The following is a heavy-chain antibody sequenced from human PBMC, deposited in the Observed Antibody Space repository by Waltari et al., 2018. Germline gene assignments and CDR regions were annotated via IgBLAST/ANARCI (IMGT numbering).Heavy chain of an antibody. Sequence: EVQLVESGGGLVKPGGSLSLSCAASGFTFSSYALNWVRQAPGKGLEWVSSINSNSYIYYADSVKGRFTISRDNAKNSLYLQMNSLRAEDTAVYYCAREGGYCSGGSCRWFDPWGQGTLVTVSS. CDR3: AREGGYCSGGSCRWFDP. CDR2: INSNSYI. V-gene: IGHV3-21*01. CDR1: GFTFSSYA. J-gene: IGHJ5*02. D-gene: IGHD2-15*01.